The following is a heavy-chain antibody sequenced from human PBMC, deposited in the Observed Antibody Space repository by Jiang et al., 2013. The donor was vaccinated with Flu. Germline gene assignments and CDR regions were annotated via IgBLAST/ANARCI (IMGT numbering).Heavy chain of an antibody. D-gene: IGHD3-10*01. V-gene: IGHV4-34*01. CDR2: INHTGST. Sequence: LLKPSETLSLTCAVYGGSLNSSYWSWIRQPPGKGLEWIGEINHTGSTNYNPSLKSRFTISVDTSKNQFSLKLGSVTAADTAVFYCARGAVRGGGFDCWGQGTLVTVSS. J-gene: IGHJ4*02. CDR3: ARGAVRGGGFDC. CDR1: GGSLNSSY.